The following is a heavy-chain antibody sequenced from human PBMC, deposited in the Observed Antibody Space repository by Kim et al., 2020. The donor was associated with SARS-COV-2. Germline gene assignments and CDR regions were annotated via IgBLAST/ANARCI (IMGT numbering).Heavy chain of an antibody. CDR1: GYSFTSYW. Sequence: GESLKISCKGSGYSFTSYWISWVRQMPGKGLEWMGRIDPSDSYTNYSPSFQGHVTISADKSISTAYLQWSSLKASDTAMYYCARGSDETLAAAGIRRYYYYGMDVWGQGTTVTVSS. CDR2: IDPSDSYT. D-gene: IGHD6-13*01. V-gene: IGHV5-10-1*01. CDR3: ARGSDETLAAAGIRRYYYYGMDV. J-gene: IGHJ6*02.